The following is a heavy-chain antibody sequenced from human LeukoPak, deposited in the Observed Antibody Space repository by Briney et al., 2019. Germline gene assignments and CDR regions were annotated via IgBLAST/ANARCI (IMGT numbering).Heavy chain of an antibody. V-gene: IGHV4-30-2*01. D-gene: IGHD6-13*01. Sequence: SQTLSLTCAVSGGSISSGGYSWSWIRQPPGKGLEWIGEINHSGSTNYNPSLKSRVTISVDTSKNQFSLKLSSVTAADTAVYYCARVGDIAAAGSYYFDYWGQGTLVTVSS. CDR2: INHSGST. J-gene: IGHJ4*02. CDR3: ARVGDIAAAGSYYFDY. CDR1: GGSISSGGYS.